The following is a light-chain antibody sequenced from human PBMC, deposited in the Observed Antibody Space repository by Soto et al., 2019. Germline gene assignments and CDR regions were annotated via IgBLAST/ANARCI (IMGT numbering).Light chain of an antibody. CDR1: QSVSTN. CDR3: QQYDKWPRT. V-gene: IGKV3-15*01. J-gene: IGKJ1*01. Sequence: QTPGTLSGSAGEKAALSCRASQSVSTNLAWYQQKPGQPPRLLIYFASTRATAVPARFTAGGSGTDFTLTLSRLQYDALAVYYCQQYDKWPRTFGQGTKVDIK. CDR2: FAS.